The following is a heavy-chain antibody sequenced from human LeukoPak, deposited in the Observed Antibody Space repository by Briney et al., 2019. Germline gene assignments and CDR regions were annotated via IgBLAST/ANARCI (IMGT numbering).Heavy chain of an antibody. D-gene: IGHD1-1*01. J-gene: IGHJ4*02. CDR1: GGSISSSNW. CDR2: IYHSGST. V-gene: IGHV4-4*02. CDR3: ARAGVSPWYTYDY. Sequence: SETLSLTCAVSGGSISSSNWWSWVRQPPGKGLEWIGEIYHSGSTNYNPSLKSRVTISVDKSKNQFSLKLSSVTAADTAVYYCARAGVSPWYTYDYWGQGTLVTVSS.